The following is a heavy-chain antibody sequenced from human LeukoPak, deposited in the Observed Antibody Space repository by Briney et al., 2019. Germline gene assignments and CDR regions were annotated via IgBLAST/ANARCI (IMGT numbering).Heavy chain of an antibody. CDR3: AREIDYYGSGSYLY. V-gene: IGHV1-69*06. CDR1: GGTFSSYA. J-gene: IGHJ4*02. Sequence: SVTVSCKASGGTFSSYAISWVRQAPGQGLEWMGGIVPIFGTANYAQKFQGRVTITADKSTSTAYMELSGLRSEDTAVYYCAREIDYYGSGSYLYWGQGTLVTVSS. CDR2: IVPIFGTA. D-gene: IGHD3-10*01.